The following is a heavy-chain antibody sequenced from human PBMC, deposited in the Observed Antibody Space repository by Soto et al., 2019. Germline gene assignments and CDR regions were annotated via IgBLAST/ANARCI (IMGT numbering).Heavy chain of an antibody. CDR1: GQSFSGHS. CDR2: INESGST. Sequence: QVQLQQWGAGLVKPSETLSLSCAVYGQSFSGHSWAWIRQPPGKGLEWIGEINESGSTYYNPSLKSRVTISTYTSKNQFSLKLSSVSAADTAAYFCARGSGIVALPGELEDVNYDYLGQGALVNVSS. J-gene: IGHJ4*02. CDR3: ARGSGIVALPGELEDVNYDY. V-gene: IGHV4-34*01. D-gene: IGHD1-1*01.